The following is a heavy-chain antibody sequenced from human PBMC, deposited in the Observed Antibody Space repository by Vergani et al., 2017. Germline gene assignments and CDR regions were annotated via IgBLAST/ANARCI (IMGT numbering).Heavy chain of an antibody. CDR1: GFTFDDYA. J-gene: IGHJ5*02. CDR2: ISWNSGST. Sequence: EVQLVESGGGLVQPGRSLRLSCAASGFTFDDYAMHWVRQAPGKGLEWVSGISWNSGSTYYADSVKGRFTISRDNSKNTLYLQMNSLRAEDTAVYYCAKVKGDYVWGSYRLNWFDPWGQGTLVTVSS. D-gene: IGHD3-16*02. CDR3: AKVKGDYVWGSYRLNWFDP. V-gene: IGHV3-9*01.